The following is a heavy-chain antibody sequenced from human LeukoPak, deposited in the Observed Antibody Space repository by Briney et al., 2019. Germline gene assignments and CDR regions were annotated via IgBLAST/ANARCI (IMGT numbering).Heavy chain of an antibody. Sequence: GGSLRLSCAASGFTVSSNYMSWVRQAPGKGLEWVSVIYSGGSTYYADSVKGRFTISRDNSKNTLYLQMNSLRAEDTAVYYCARGDSSGWPRWGYFQHWGQGTLVTVSS. CDR3: ARGDSSGWPRWGYFQH. J-gene: IGHJ1*01. CDR2: IYSGGST. V-gene: IGHV3-66*01. D-gene: IGHD6-19*01. CDR1: GFTVSSNY.